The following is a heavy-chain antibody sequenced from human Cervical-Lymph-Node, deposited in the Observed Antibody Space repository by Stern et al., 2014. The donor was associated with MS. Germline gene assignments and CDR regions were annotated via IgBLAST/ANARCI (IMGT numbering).Heavy chain of an antibody. V-gene: IGHV3-20*01. CDR1: GFTFEDYG. CDR3: ARAFCTGGVCYSFPFYGMDV. D-gene: IGHD2-8*02. Sequence: EVQLVESGGGVVRPGRSLRLSCAASGFTFEDYGMSWVPHGPGKGLEWVAAIHWNRGSTVYAGSVQGRFTISRDNAKNSLYLQMNSLRAEDTALYHCARAFCTGGVCYSFPFYGMDVWGQGTTVTVSS. CDR2: IHWNRGST. J-gene: IGHJ6*02.